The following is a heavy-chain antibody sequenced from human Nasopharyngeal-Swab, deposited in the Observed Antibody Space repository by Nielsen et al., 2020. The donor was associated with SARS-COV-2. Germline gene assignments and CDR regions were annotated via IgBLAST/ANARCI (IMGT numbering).Heavy chain of an antibody. D-gene: IGHD3-9*01. Sequence: WVRQALGQGLEWMGWINTNTGNPTYAQGFTGRFVFSLDTSVSTAYLQISSPKAEDTAVYYCARGHDTSDYWGQGTLVTVSS. V-gene: IGHV7-4-1*02. CDR2: INTNTGNP. J-gene: IGHJ4*02. CDR3: ARGHDTSDY.